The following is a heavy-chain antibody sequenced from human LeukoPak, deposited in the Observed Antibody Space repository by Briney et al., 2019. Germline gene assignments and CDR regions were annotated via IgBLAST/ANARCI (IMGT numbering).Heavy chain of an antibody. CDR1: GGSISSYY. Sequence: PSETLSLTCTVSGGSISSYYWSWIRQPPGKGLEWIGYIYYSGSTNYNPSLKSRVTISVDTSKNQFSLKLSSVTAADTAVYYCARVLSPDLEITMIVVESWYFDLWGRGTLVTVSS. V-gene: IGHV4-59*01. J-gene: IGHJ2*01. CDR2: IYYSGST. CDR3: ARVLSPDLEITMIVVESWYFDL. D-gene: IGHD3-22*01.